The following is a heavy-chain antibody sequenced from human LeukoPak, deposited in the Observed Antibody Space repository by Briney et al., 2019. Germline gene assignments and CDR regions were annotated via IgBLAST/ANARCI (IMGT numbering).Heavy chain of an antibody. D-gene: IGHD3-10*01. CDR1: GYTFTGYY. CDR3: AKGSGSTDLGFDY. V-gene: IGHV1-2*02. CDR2: INPNSGGT. Sequence: ASVKVSCKASGYTFTGYYMRSVRQAPGQGLEWMGWINPNSGGTNYAQKFQGRVTMTRDTSISTAYMELSRLRSDDTAVYYGAKGSGSTDLGFDYWGQGTLVTVSS. J-gene: IGHJ4*02.